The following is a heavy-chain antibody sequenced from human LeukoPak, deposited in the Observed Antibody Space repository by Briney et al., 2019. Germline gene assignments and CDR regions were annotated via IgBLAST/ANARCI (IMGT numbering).Heavy chain of an antibody. V-gene: IGHV1-18*01. J-gene: IGHJ4*02. CDR2: ISAYNGNT. CDR3: ARGDSSRWYGESEGDY. CDR1: GYTFTSYG. Sequence: ASVKVSCKASGYTFTSYGISWVRQAPRQGLEWMGWISAYNGNTNYAQKLQGRVTMTTDTSTSTAYMELRSLRSDDTAVYYCARGDSSRWYGESEGDYWGQGTLVTVSS. D-gene: IGHD6-13*01.